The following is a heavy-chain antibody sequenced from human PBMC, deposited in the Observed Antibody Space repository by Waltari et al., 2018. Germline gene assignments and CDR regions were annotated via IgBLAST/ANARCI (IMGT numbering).Heavy chain of an antibody. CDR1: GYSFTNYW. D-gene: IGHD6-6*01. Sequence: EVQVVQSGSEVKQPGESLKISCKGSGYSFTNYWLGWVRQMPGKGLEWMGSIYPSDSDARYSPSFQGQVTISADRSISTAYLQWSSLKASDTAMYYCARSGTSSSRYFDLWGRGALVTVSS. CDR3: ARSGTSSSRYFDL. V-gene: IGHV5-51*01. CDR2: IYPSDSDA. J-gene: IGHJ2*01.